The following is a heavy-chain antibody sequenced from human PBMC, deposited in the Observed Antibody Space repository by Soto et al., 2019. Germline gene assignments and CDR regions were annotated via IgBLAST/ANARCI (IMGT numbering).Heavy chain of an antibody. Sequence: QVQVVQSGAEVKKPGSSVRVSCKASGGTSSSYAITWMRQAPGQGLEWMGGIIPILDTTDYAQKFQVRVTFTADESTSTVYMDLSSLTSEDTAVYYCASGGTTVNRRFDFWGQGTLVTVSS. J-gene: IGHJ4*02. D-gene: IGHD4-4*01. CDR3: ASGGTTVNRRFDF. CDR2: IIPILDTT. V-gene: IGHV1-69*01. CDR1: GGTSSSYA.